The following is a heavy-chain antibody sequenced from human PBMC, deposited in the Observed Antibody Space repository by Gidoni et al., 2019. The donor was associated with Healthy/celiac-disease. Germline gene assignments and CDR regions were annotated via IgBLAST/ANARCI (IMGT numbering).Heavy chain of an antibody. D-gene: IGHD1-26*01. CDR2: INTGNGNT. J-gene: IGHJ4*02. V-gene: IGHV1-3*04. CDR1: GYTFTSYA. CDR3: ARGRWDLWYFDY. Sequence: QVQLVQSGAEVKKPGASVKVSCRSSGYTFTSYALHWVRQAPGQRLEWMGWINTGNGNTRYSQKFQGRVTITRDTSASTAYMELRSLRSEDTAVYYCARGRWDLWYFDYWGQGTLVTVSS.